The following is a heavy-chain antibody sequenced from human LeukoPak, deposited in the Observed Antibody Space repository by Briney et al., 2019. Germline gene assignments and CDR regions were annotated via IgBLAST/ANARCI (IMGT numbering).Heavy chain of an antibody. V-gene: IGHV4-34*01. D-gene: IGHD3-22*01. CDR2: INHSGST. Sequence: SETLSLNCVVYGGSFSGDFWSWIRQPPGKGLEWIGGINHSGSTNYNPSLKGRVTISVDTSKNQFSLKLSSVTAADTAVYYCARGYYYDSSGYFRVTGFFDPWGQGTLVTVSS. J-gene: IGHJ5*02. CDR1: GGSFSGDF. CDR3: ARGYYYDSSGYFRVTGFFDP.